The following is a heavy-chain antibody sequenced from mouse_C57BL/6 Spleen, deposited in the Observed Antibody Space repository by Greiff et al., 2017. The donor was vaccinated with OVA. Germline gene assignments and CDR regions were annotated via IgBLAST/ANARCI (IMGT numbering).Heavy chain of an antibody. Sequence: VQRVESGAELMKPGASVKLSCKATGYTFPGYWIEWVKQRPGPGLEWIGEILPGSGSTNYNEKFKGKATFPADTSSNTASMQHSSLTSSDSAIYYCSRGVTVRAYWGQGTLVTVSA. CDR2: ILPGSGST. V-gene: IGHV1-9*01. CDR1: GYTFPGYW. D-gene: IGHD1-1*01. J-gene: IGHJ3*01. CDR3: SRGVTVRAY.